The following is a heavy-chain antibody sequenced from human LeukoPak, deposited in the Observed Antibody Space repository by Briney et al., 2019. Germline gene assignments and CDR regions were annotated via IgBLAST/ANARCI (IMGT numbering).Heavy chain of an antibody. CDR2: INHSVST. D-gene: IGHD3-10*01. CDR3: ARGSGSFSKWFDP. Sequence: SETLSLTCAVYDGSFSGYYWSWIRQPPGKGLEWIGEINHSVSTSYNPSLKSRVTISVDTSKNQFSLKLNSVTAADTAVYYCARGSGSFSKWFDPWGQGTLVTVSS. CDR1: DGSFSGYY. J-gene: IGHJ5*02. V-gene: IGHV4-34*01.